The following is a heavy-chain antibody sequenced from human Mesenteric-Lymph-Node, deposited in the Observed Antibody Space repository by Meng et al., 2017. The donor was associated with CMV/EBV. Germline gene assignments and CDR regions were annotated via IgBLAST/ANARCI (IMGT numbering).Heavy chain of an antibody. Sequence: GGSLRLSCAASGFTFSSHWMHWVRQVPGKGLEWLSYITGSGSAMYYADSVKGRFTISRDSAKNSLYLQMNSLRGEDTALYYCARGSCSGGSCYLDYWGQGTLVTVSS. CDR2: ITGSGSAM. CDR3: ARGSCSGGSCYLDY. CDR1: GFTFSSHW. D-gene: IGHD2-15*01. J-gene: IGHJ4*02. V-gene: IGHV3-48*03.